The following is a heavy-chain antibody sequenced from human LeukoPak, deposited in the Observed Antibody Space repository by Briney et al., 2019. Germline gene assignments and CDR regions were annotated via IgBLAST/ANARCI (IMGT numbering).Heavy chain of an antibody. J-gene: IGHJ4*02. Sequence: GGSLRLSCAASGFTFSSYTMNWVRQAPGKGLEWVSSISSSSSYIYYADSVKGRFTVSRDNAKNSLYLQMNSLRAEDTAVYYCAKTGRDYFDYWGQGTLVTVSS. CDR2: ISSSSSYI. CDR1: GFTFSSYT. D-gene: IGHD3-10*01. V-gene: IGHV3-21*01. CDR3: AKTGRDYFDY.